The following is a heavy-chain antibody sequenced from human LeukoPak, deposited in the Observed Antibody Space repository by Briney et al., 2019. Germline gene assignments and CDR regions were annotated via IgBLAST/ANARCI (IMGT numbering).Heavy chain of an antibody. V-gene: IGHV4-39*07. CDR3: ARRPPRYYYGSGSYFGGFDY. CDR1: GGSISSSSYY. Sequence: SETLSLTCTVSGGSISSSSYYWGWVRQPPGTGLEWIGSIYYSGSTYYNPSLKSRVTISVDTSKNQFSLKLSSVTAADTAVYYCARRPPRYYYGSGSYFGGFDYWGQGTLVTVSS. J-gene: IGHJ4*02. D-gene: IGHD3-10*01. CDR2: IYYSGST.